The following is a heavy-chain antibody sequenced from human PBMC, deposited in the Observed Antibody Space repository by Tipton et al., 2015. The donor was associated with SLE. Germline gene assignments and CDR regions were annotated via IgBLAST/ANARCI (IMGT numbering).Heavy chain of an antibody. Sequence: TLSLTCAVYGGSFSGYYWSWIRQPPGGGPEWIGEINHSGRTNYKSSLKSRVTISVDTSKNTLYLQMNSLGAEDTAVYYCARDKLDFYWYFDLWGRGTLGTVSA. J-gene: IGHJ2*01. CDR2: INHSGRT. D-gene: IGHD3/OR15-3a*01. V-gene: IGHV4-34*01. CDR1: GGSFSGYY. CDR3: ARDKLDFYWYFDL.